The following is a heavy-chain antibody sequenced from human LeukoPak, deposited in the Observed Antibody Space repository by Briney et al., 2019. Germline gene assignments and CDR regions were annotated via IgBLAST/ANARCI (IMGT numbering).Heavy chain of an antibody. CDR2: IYAGGST. CDR1: GFTVNNNY. CDR3: ARLDTTATHFDY. J-gene: IGHJ4*02. V-gene: IGHV3-66*01. Sequence: GGSLRLSCAASGFTVNNNYMSWVRQAPGRGLEWVSVIYAGGSTYYADSVKGRFTVSRGNSKNTLYLQMNSLRAEDTAVYHCARLDTTATHFDYWGQGTLVTVSS. D-gene: IGHD4-17*01.